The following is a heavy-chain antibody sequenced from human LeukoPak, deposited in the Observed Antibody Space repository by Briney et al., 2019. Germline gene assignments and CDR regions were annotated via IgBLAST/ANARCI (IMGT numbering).Heavy chain of an antibody. CDR2: IYSGGST. Sequence: GGSLRLSCAASGFTVSSNYMSWVRQAPGKGLEWVSVIYSGGSTYYADSAKGRFTISGDNSKDTLYLQMNSLRAEDTAVYYCGTARGLGQPFDYWGQGTLVTVSS. CDR3: GTARGLGQPFDY. V-gene: IGHV3-66*01. D-gene: IGHD3-10*01. CDR1: GFTVSSNY. J-gene: IGHJ4*02.